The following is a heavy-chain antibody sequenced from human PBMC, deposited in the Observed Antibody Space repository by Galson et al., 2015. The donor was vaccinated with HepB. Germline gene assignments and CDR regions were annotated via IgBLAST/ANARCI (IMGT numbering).Heavy chain of an antibody. J-gene: IGHJ4*02. CDR1: GFTFSSYS. CDR2: ISSSSSYI. Sequence: SLRLSCAASGFTFSSYSMNWVRPAPGKGLEWVSSISSSSSYIYYADSVKGRFTISRDNAKNSLYLQMNSLRAEDTAVYYCAKSGCSSTSCYKNDYWGQGTLVTVSS. V-gene: IGHV3-21*01. D-gene: IGHD2-2*02. CDR3: AKSGCSSTSCYKNDY.